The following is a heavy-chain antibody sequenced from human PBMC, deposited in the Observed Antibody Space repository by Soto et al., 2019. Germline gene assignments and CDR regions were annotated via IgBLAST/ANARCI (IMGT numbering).Heavy chain of an antibody. CDR3: ARHQYYYDSSGYTLDY. J-gene: IGHJ4*02. D-gene: IGHD3-22*01. Sequence: PSETLSLTCTVSGGSISSSTYYWGWIRQPPGKGLEWIGSVYYSGSTYYNPSLKSRVTISVDTSNNQFSLKLNSVTAADTAVYYCARHQYYYDSSGYTLDYWRQRTLVTVSS. CDR2: VYYSGST. CDR1: GGSISSSTYY. V-gene: IGHV4-39*01.